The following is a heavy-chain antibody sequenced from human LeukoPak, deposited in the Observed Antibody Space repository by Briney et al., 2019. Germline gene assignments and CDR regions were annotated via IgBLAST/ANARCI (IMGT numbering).Heavy chain of an antibody. V-gene: IGHV3-64*01. CDR1: GFTFSSYA. CDR3: ARGGRMGDY. D-gene: IGHD2-8*01. Sequence: PGGSLRLSCAASGFTFSSYAMMWVRQAPGKGLEFVSTINTNGDNTYYANSVRGRFTISRDNSQNTLYLQMGSLTAEDMAVYYCARGGRMGDYWGQGILVTVSS. J-gene: IGHJ4*01. CDR2: INTNGDNT.